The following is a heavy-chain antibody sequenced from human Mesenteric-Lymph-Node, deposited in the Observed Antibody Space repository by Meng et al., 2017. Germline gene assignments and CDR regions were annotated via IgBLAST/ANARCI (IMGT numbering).Heavy chain of an antibody. CDR1: GYSFTSYW. D-gene: IGHD6-13*01. Sequence: GESLKISCKGSGYSFTSYWIGWVRQMPGKGLEWMGIIHPGDCDTRYSPSLEGQVTISVDKYNTTAYLQWSSLKAPDIAMYYCARDRAAAGTDAFDIWGQGTMVTVSS. CDR2: IHPGDCDT. J-gene: IGHJ3*02. CDR3: ARDRAAAGTDAFDI. V-gene: IGHV5-51*01.